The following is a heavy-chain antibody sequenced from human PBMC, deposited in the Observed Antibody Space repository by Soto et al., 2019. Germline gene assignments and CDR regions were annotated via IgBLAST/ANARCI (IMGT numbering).Heavy chain of an antibody. CDR2: IFPRDSDT. CDR1: GYNYDTYW. CDR3: ARSYYDSSGYYYDMDY. V-gene: IGHV5-51*01. Sequence: PGESLKISCKGSGYNYDTYWIAWVRQMPGKGLEWMGIIFPRDSDTRYRPSFQGQVTIPADRSTTTAYLQWYSLKASDTAMYYCARSYYDSSGYYYDMDYWGQGTLVTVSS. J-gene: IGHJ4*02. D-gene: IGHD3-22*01.